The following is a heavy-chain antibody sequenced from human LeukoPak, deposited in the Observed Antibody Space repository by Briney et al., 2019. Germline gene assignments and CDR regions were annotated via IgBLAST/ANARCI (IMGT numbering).Heavy chain of an antibody. CDR3: ARVAAAGHNYYYYYMDV. D-gene: IGHD6-13*01. V-gene: IGHV5-51*01. CDR2: IYPGDSDT. CDR1: GYSFTGYW. Sequence: GESLKISCKGSGYSFTGYWIGWVRQMPGKGLEWMGIIYPGDSDTRYSPSFQGQVTISADKSISTAYLQWSSLKASDTAMYYCARVAAAGHNYYYYYMDVWGKGTTVTASS. J-gene: IGHJ6*03.